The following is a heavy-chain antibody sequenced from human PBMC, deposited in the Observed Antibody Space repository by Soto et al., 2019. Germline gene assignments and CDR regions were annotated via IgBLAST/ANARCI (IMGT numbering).Heavy chain of an antibody. CDR1: GFTFSSYA. CDR2: ISSKGDST. CDR3: VKDKRAPIFGVISIIEY. Sequence: EVQLVESGGGLVQPGGSLRLSCSASGFTFSSYAMHWVRQAPGKGLQYISAISSKGDSTYYTDSVKGRFTISRDNSKNTLYLQMSSLRTEDTAVYYCVKDKRAPIFGVISIIEYWGQGTLVTVSS. V-gene: IGHV3-64D*06. D-gene: IGHD3-3*01. J-gene: IGHJ4*02.